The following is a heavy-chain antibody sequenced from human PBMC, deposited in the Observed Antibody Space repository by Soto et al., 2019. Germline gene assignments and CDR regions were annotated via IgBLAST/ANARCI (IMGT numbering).Heavy chain of an antibody. CDR3: AGGPSNAMPFDP. CDR1: GFTFSSYW. V-gene: IGHV3-7*01. Sequence: GGSLRLSCAASGFTFSSYWMSWVRQAPGKGLEWVANIKQDGNEYYYVDSVKGRFTISRDNDKSSRYLQMNSLRAEDTAVYCCAGGPSNAMPFDPWGQGTLVTVSS. D-gene: IGHD2-2*01. CDR2: IKQDGNEY. J-gene: IGHJ5*02.